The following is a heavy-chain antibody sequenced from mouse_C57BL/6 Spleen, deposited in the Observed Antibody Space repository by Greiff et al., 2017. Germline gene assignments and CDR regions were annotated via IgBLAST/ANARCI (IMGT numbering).Heavy chain of an antibody. CDR1: GYTFTSYT. CDR3: ARRESTGAPDY. J-gene: IGHJ2*01. Sequence: QVQLQQSGAELARPGASVKMSCKASGYTFTSYTMHWVKQRPGQGLEWIGYINPSSGYTKYNQKFKDKATLTADKSSSTAYMQLSSLTSEDSAVYYCARRESTGAPDYWGQGTTRTVSS. D-gene: IGHD4-1*02. V-gene: IGHV1-4*01. CDR2: INPSSGYT.